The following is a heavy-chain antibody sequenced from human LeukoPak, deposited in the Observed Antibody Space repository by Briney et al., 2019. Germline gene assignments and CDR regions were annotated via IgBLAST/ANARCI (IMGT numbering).Heavy chain of an antibody. D-gene: IGHD3-22*01. V-gene: IGHV3-7*03. J-gene: IGHJ4*02. CDR1: AFIFSGHW. CDR2: IKEDGSER. CDR3: ATSSDSSGND. Sequence: GGSLRLSCEGSAFIFSGHWMNWVRQTPGKGLEWVASIKEDGSERQYVDSVKGRFSIPRDNTKGSLFLQLNSLRAEDTAVYYCATSSDSSGNDWGQGTLVTVSS.